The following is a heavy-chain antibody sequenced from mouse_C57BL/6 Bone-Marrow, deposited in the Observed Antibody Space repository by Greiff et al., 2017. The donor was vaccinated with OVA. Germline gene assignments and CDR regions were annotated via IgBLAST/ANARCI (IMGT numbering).Heavy chain of an antibody. Sequence: QVQLQQSGAELARPGASVKLSCKASGYTFTSYGISWVKQRTGQGLEWIGEIYPKSGNTYYNEKFKGKATLTADKSSSTAYIELRSLAAADSAVYFCARSYDSFDYWGQGTTLTVSS. CDR3: ARSYDSFDY. J-gene: IGHJ2*01. V-gene: IGHV1-81*01. D-gene: IGHD2-4*01. CDR1: GYTFTSYG. CDR2: IYPKSGNT.